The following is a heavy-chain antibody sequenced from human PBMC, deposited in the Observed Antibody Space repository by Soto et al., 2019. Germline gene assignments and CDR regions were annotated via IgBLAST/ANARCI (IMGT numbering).Heavy chain of an antibody. D-gene: IGHD3-3*02. CDR2: INHSGST. Sequence: SETLSLTCAVYGGSFSGYYLSWIRQPPGKGLEWIGEINHSGSTNYNPSLKSRVTISVDTSKNQFSLKLSSVTAADTAVYYCARGRGIGYVDYWGQGTLVTVSS. CDR3: ARGRGIGYVDY. J-gene: IGHJ4*02. V-gene: IGHV4-34*01. CDR1: GGSFSGYY.